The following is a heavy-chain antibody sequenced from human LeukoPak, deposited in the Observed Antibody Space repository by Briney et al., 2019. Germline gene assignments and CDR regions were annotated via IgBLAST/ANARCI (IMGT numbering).Heavy chain of an antibody. CDR2: ISSSSSCI. J-gene: IGHJ4*02. V-gene: IGHV3-21*01. CDR3: ARGLRTYYYGSGSSEYFDY. CDR1: GFTFSSYS. Sequence: GGSLRLSCAASGFTFSSYSMNWVRQAPGKGLEWVSSISSSSSCIYYADSVKGRFTISRDNAKNSLYLQMNSPRAEDTAVYYCARGLRTYYYGSGSSEYFDYWGQGTLVTVSS. D-gene: IGHD3-10*01.